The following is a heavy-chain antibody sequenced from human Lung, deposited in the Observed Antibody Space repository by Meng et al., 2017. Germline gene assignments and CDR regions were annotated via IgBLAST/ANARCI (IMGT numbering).Heavy chain of an antibody. J-gene: IGHJ4*02. V-gene: IGHV3-21*01. CDR1: GLTFSSYS. D-gene: IGHD2-15*01. CDR2: ISSSSA. CDR3: ARGRVVVAATPSDH. Sequence: EVQLVESGGGLVKPGGSLRLSCAASGLTFSSYSMNWVRQAPGKGLEGVSSISSSSAYADSVKGRFTISRDNAKNSLYLQMNSLRAEDTAVYYCARGRVVVAATPSDHWGQGTLVTVSS.